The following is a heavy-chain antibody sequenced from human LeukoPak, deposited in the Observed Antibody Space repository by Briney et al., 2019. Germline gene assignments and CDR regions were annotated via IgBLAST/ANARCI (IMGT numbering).Heavy chain of an antibody. J-gene: IGHJ4*02. Sequence: GGSLRLSCAASGFTFSSYAMSWVRQAPGKGLEWVSVISGSGGRSYYADSVKGRFTISRDNSKNTLYLQMKSLRAEDTAVYHCAKKSPIFGVVIPLFDYWGQGTLVSVSS. V-gene: IGHV3-23*01. D-gene: IGHD3-3*01. CDR1: GFTFSSYA. CDR3: AKKSPIFGVVIPLFDY. CDR2: ISGSGGRS.